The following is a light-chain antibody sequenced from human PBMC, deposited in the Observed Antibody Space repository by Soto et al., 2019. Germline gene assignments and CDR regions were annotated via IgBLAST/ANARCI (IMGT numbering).Light chain of an antibody. CDR3: CSYTRSSTRV. CDR2: EVS. J-gene: IGLJ3*02. V-gene: IGLV2-14*01. CDR1: SSDVGAYNY. Sequence: QSVLTQPPSASGSPGQSVTISCTGTSSDVGAYNYVSWYQQHPGKAPKLIIYEVSNRPSGVSNRFSGSKSGNTASLTISGLQAEDEADYYCCSYTRSSTRVFGGGTKLTVL.